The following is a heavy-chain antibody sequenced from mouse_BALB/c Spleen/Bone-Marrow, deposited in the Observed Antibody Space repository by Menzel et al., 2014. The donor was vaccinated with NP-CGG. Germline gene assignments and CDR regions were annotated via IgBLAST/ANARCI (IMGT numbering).Heavy chain of an antibody. J-gene: IGHJ2*01. CDR3: ARGATVVARYFDS. V-gene: IGHV1-7*01. D-gene: IGHD1-1*01. Sequence: QVQLLQSGAELAKPGASVMMSCKASGYTFTSYWMHWVKQRPGQALEWIGYINPSTGYTEFNQKFKDKATLTADKSSSTAYMHLSSLTSEDSAVYYCARGATVVARYFDSWGQGTTLTVSS. CDR2: INPSTGYT. CDR1: GYTFTSYW.